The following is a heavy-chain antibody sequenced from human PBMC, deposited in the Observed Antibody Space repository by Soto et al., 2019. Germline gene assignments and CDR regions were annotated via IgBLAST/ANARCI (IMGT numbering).Heavy chain of an antibody. D-gene: IGHD3-9*01. CDR1: GGSISSYY. V-gene: IGHV4-59*08. CDR3: ARHSPDFDWLSQFDY. J-gene: IGHJ4*02. Sequence: PSETLSLTCTISGGSISSYYWSWIRQPPGKGLEWIGYVYYFGSTNYNPSLKSRVTISVDTSKNQFSLKLRSVTAADTAVYYCARHSPDFDWLSQFDYWGQGTLVTV. CDR2: VYYFGST.